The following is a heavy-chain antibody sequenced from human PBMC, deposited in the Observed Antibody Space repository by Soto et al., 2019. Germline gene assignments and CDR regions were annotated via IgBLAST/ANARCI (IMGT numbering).Heavy chain of an antibody. D-gene: IGHD3-9*01. CDR2: ISYDGSNK. V-gene: IGHV3-30-3*01. Sequence: GGSPSLSWAASGFPFRTYAMHWVRPAPGKGLEWVAVISYDGSNKYYADSVKGRFTISRDNSKNTLYLQMNSLRAEDTAVYYCARDPAYYDILTGYYSKGLNYWGQGTLVTVSS. J-gene: IGHJ4*02. CDR3: ARDPAYYDILTGYYSKGLNY. CDR1: GFPFRTYA.